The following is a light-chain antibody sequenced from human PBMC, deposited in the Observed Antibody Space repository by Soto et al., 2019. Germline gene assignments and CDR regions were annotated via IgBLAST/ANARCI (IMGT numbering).Light chain of an antibody. Sequence: DIQMTQSPSSLSASGGDGCTITCQASQNINNYLNWYQQKPGRAPKLLIYDASNLEAGVPSRFRGSGSGTDFTFTISRLQPEDIATYYCQQYENLPTFGQGTRLEIK. CDR3: QQYENLPT. CDR1: QNINNY. CDR2: DAS. V-gene: IGKV1-33*01. J-gene: IGKJ5*01.